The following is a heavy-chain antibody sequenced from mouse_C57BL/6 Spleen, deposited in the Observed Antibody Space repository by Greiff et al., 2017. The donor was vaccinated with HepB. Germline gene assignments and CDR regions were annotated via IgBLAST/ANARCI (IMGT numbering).Heavy chain of an antibody. V-gene: IGHV1-26*01. CDR1: GYTFTDYY. Sequence: EVQLQQSGPELVKPGASVKISCKASGYTFTDYYMNWVKQSHGKSLEWIGDINPNNGGTSYNQKFKGKATLTVDKSSSTAYMELRSLTSEDSAVYYCARFLFITTVVPFAYWGQGTLVTVSA. CDR2: INPNNGGT. J-gene: IGHJ3*01. CDR3: ARFLFITTVVPFAY. D-gene: IGHD1-1*01.